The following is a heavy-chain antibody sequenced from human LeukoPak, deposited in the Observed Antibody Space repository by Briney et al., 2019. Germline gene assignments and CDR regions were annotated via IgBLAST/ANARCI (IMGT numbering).Heavy chain of an antibody. CDR1: GFTFSSYW. CDR2: IKQDGSEK. Sequence: QSGGSLRLSCAASGFTFSSYWMSWVRQAPGKGLEWVANIKQDGSEKYYVDSVKGRFTISRDNAKNSLYLQMNSLRAEDTGVYSCATGKDGVVVVPAAIYYWGQGTLVTVSS. D-gene: IGHD2-2*01. V-gene: IGHV3-7*03. CDR3: ATGKDGVVVVPAAIYY. J-gene: IGHJ4*02.